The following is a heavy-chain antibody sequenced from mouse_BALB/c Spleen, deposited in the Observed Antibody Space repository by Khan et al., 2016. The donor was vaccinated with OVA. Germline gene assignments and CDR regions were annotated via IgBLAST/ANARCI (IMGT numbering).Heavy chain of an antibody. J-gene: IGHJ2*01. V-gene: IGHV1-5*01. CDR1: GYTFTSYW. CDR2: IYHGNSDI. Sequence: VQLQQSGTVLARPGASVKMSCKASGYTFTSYWMHWVKQRPGQGLEWIGAIYHGNSDINYNKKFKGKAKLTAVTYTSTAYMQLNSLTNEDSAVYYCTRNSFSNHESFDYWGQGTTLTGSS. CDR3: TRNSFSNHESFDY. D-gene: IGHD2-12*01.